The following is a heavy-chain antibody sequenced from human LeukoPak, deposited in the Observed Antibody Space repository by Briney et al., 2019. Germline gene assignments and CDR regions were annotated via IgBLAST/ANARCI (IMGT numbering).Heavy chain of an antibody. D-gene: IGHD6-13*01. CDR1: GFTFSDHY. CDR3: ATGIAAAGPFDY. V-gene: IGHV3-53*01. J-gene: IGHJ4*02. CDR2: IYSGGST. Sequence: PGGSLRLSCVASGFTFSDHYMDWVRQAPGKGLEWVSVIYSGGSTYYADSVKGRFTISRDNSKNTLYLQMNSLRAEDTAVYYCATGIAAAGPFDYWGQGTLVTVSS.